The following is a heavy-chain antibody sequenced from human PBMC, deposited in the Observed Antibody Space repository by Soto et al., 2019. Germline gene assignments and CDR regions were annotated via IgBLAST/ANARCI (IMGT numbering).Heavy chain of an antibody. CDR1: GFTFRSYE. Sequence: EAQLVESGGGSVLPGGSLRLSCAASGFTFRSYEMNWVRQAPGKGLEWVSYISTSGTTIYYTDSVKGRFSISRDNAKASLFLQMSSLRVEDTGVYYCVRERGGHDQGDFTPIWGQGALVTVTS. D-gene: IGHD2-21*02. V-gene: IGHV3-48*03. CDR2: ISTSGTTI. J-gene: IGHJ4*02. CDR3: VRERGGHDQGDFTPI.